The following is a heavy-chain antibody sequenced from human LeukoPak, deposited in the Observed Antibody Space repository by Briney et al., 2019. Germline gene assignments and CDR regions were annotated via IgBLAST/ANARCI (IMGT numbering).Heavy chain of an antibody. CDR3: ARQDFWSGYYMSEVYYFDY. CDR1: GGSISSYH. J-gene: IGHJ4*02. V-gene: IGHV4-59*01. D-gene: IGHD3-3*01. Sequence: SETLSLTCTVSGGSISSYHWSWFRQAPGKGLEWIGYLYNSGSTNFNPSLKSRVTISVDTSKNQFSLKLSSVTAADTAVYYCARQDFWSGYYMSEVYYFDYWGQGTLVTVSS. CDR2: LYNSGST.